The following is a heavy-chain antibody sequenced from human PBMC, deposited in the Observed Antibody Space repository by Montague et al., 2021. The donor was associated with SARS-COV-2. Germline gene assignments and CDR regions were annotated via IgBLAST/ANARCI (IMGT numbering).Heavy chain of an antibody. CDR3: ARERARLWSFDP. V-gene: IGHV4-59*01. J-gene: IGHJ5*02. CDR1: GGSISSYY. CDR2: INYSGST. Sequence: SETLSLTCTVSGGSISSYYWNWVRRPPGKGLEWIGCINYSGSTNYNPSLRSRVTISVDTSKSQISLNLNSVTAADTAVYYCARERARLWSFDPWGRGTLVTVSS. D-gene: IGHD6-6*01.